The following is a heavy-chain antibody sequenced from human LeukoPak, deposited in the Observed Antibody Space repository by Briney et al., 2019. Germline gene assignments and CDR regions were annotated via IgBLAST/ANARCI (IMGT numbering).Heavy chain of an antibody. J-gene: IGHJ4*02. CDR2: LNGYGSSA. D-gene: IGHD3-10*01. V-gene: IGHV3-74*01. Sequence: PGGSLRLSCAASGFTFSSYWMHWVRQAPGKRLVWVSRLNGYGSSANYADSVQGRFTISRDNTQNTLYLQMNGLRAEDTAVYYCARVLMAGDSAGISIFDYWGQGALVTVSS. CDR3: ARVLMAGDSAGISIFDY. CDR1: GFTFSSYW.